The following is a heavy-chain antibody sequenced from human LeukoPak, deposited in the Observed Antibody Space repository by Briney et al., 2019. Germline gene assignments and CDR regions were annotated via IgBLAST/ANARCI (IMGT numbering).Heavy chain of an antibody. CDR1: GGSISSYY. J-gene: IGHJ4*02. CDR2: IYTSGST. Sequence: SETLSLTCTVSGGSISSYYWSWIRQPAGKGLEWIGRIYTSGSTNYNPSLKSRVTISIDTSKNQFSLKLNSVTTADTAVYYCARDRGYSYAFDYWGQGTLVTVSS. V-gene: IGHV4-4*07. D-gene: IGHD5-18*01. CDR3: ARDRGYSYAFDY.